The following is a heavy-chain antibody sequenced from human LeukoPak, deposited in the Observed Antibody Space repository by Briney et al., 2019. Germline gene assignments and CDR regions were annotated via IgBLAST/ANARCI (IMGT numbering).Heavy chain of an antibody. V-gene: IGHV3-30-3*01. CDR2: ISYDGSNK. CDR3: ARDGVVRGVIYRYGMDV. CDR1: GFTFSSYA. D-gene: IGHD3-10*01. J-gene: IGHJ6*02. Sequence: GRSLRLSCAASGFTFSSYAMHWVRQAPGKGLEWVAVISYDGSNKYYADSVKGRFTISRDSSKNTLYLQMNSLRAEDTAVYYCARDGVVRGVIYRYGMDVWGQGTTVTVSS.